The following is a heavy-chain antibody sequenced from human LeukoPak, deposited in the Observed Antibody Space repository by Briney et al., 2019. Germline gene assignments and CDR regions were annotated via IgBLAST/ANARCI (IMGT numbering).Heavy chain of an antibody. J-gene: IGHJ4*02. D-gene: IGHD5-24*01. CDR3: AKGHRDCAFDC. V-gene: IGHV3-23*01. CDR2: ISGSGGST. CDR1: GFPFSSYA. Sequence: GASLRPSCAASGFPFSSYAMSWVRQAPGKGLEWSSAISGSGGSTYYTAPLKGRFTMTRDNAKNTLDLQINSLKAEETTVYYCAKGHRDCAFDCWGKGTLVTVSS.